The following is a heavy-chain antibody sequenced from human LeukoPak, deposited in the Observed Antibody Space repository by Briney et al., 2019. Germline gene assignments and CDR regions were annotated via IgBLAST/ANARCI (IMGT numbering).Heavy chain of an antibody. D-gene: IGHD6-6*01. CDR3: AREGTLYSSSDYFDY. V-gene: IGHV3-53*01. Sequence: PGGSLRLSCAASGFTVSSNYMSWVRQAPGKGLEWVSVIYSGGSTYYADSVKGRFTISRDNSKNTLYLQMNSLRAEDTAVYYCAREGTLYSSSDYFDYWAREPWSPSPQ. J-gene: IGHJ4*02. CDR2: IYSGGST. CDR1: GFTVSSNY.